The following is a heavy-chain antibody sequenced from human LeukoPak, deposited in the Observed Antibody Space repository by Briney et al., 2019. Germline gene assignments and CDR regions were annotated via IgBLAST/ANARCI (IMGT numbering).Heavy chain of an antibody. CDR2: MNQFGTEI. CDR1: KFPFSDYY. CDR3: ARGTYYYEF. D-gene: IGHD3/OR15-3a*01. J-gene: IGHJ4*02. Sequence: GSLPLSSASSKFPFSDYYMTWVRPAPGKGPEGVAYMNQFGTEIKYLDSVKGRFTISRDNAKNSLYLWMTSLTADDTAVYYCARGTYYYEFWGQGTLVIVSS. V-gene: IGHV3-7*04.